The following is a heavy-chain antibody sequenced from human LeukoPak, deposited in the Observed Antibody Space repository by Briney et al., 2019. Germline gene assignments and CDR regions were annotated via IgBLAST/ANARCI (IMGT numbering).Heavy chain of an antibody. CDR2: IYYSGTT. J-gene: IGHJ6*03. Sequence: PSETLSLTCSVSGGSISSSGYYWNWIRQPPGQGLEWDGSIYYSGTTYYNSSLKSRVTISEDTSKNRFSLMLTSVTAADTAVYYCARQVSDYFYYYIDVWGEGTTVIVSS. CDR3: ARQVSDYFYYYIDV. CDR1: GGSISSSGYY. V-gene: IGHV4-39*01.